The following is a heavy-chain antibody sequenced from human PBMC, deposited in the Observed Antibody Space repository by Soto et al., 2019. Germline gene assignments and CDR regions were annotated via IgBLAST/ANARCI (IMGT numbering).Heavy chain of an antibody. J-gene: IGHJ4*02. CDR1: GFTFSNAW. V-gene: IGHV3-15*07. CDR3: PTEPDPISEPGIEAAGHTIDY. D-gene: IGHD6-13*01. Sequence: EVQLVESGGGLVKPGGSLRLSCAASGFTFSNAWMNWVRQAPGKGLEWVGRIKSKTDGGTTDYAAPVKGRFTISRDDSKNTLYLQMNSLKTEDTAVYYCPTEPDPISEPGIEAAGHTIDYWGQGTLVTVSS. CDR2: IKSKTDGGTT.